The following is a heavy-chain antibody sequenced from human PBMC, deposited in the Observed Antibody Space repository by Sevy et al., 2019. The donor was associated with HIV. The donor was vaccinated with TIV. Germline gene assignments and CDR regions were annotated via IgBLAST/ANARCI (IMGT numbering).Heavy chain of an antibody. CDR2: IIPIFGTA. V-gene: IGHV1-69*13. CDR1: GGTFSSYA. CDR3: ARNYAFWSGYSSDSYYYGMDV. J-gene: IGHJ6*02. D-gene: IGHD3-3*01. Sequence: ASVKVSCKACGGTFSSYAISWVRQAPGQGLEWMGGIIPIFGTANYAQKFQGRVTITGDESTSTAYMELSSLRSEDTAVYYCARNYAFWSGYSSDSYYYGMDVWGQGTTVTVSS.